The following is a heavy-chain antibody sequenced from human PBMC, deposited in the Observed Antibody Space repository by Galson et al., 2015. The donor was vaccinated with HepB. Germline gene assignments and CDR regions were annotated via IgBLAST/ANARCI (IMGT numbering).Heavy chain of an antibody. V-gene: IGHV3-15*07. Sequence: SLRLSCAASGFTFSNAWMNWVRQAPGKGLEWVGRIKSKTDGGTTDYAAPVKGRFTISRDDSKNTLYLQMNSLKTEDTAVYYCTRDYDYVWGSYRDDAFDIWGQGTMVTVSS. J-gene: IGHJ3*02. D-gene: IGHD3-16*02. CDR2: IKSKTDGGTT. CDR1: GFTFSNAW. CDR3: TRDYDYVWGSYRDDAFDI.